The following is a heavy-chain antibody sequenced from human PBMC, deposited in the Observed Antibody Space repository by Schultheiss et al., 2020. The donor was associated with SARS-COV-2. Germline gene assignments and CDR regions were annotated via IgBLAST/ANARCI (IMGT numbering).Heavy chain of an antibody. Sequence: SETLSLTCTVSGDSIRSYYWSWIRQPPGKGLEWIGYIFYNGSPKYNPSLKSRVTISVDTSKNQFSLKLSSVTAADTAVYYCARRTTVTPTFDYWGQGTLVTVSS. CDR1: GDSIRSYY. CDR2: IFYNGSP. CDR3: ARRTTVTPTFDY. J-gene: IGHJ4*02. D-gene: IGHD4-17*01. V-gene: IGHV4-59*12.